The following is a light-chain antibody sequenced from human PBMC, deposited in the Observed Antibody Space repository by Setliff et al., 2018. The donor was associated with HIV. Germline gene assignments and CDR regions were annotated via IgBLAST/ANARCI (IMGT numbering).Light chain of an antibody. V-gene: IGLV2-14*03. CDR1: SSDVGSYNY. CDR2: DVS. Sequence: QSALTQPASVSGSPGQSITISCTGTSSDVGSYNYVSWYQQHPGKAPKLMIYDVSNRPSGVSNRFSGSKSGNTASLTISKLQADDEADYYCSSYTSSSALDYVFGTGTK. J-gene: IGLJ1*01. CDR3: SSYTSSSALDYV.